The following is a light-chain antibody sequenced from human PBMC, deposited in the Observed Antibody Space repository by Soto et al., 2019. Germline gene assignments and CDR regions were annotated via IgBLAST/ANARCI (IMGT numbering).Light chain of an antibody. J-gene: IGKJ2*01. V-gene: IGKV3-15*01. CDR3: QQYNNWFYT. Sequence: EVVMTQSPATLSVSPGERATLSCRASQSVSGNLAWYQQKPGQAPRLLVYGASTRGTGIPAGFSGSGSGTEFTLTISSLQPEDFAVYYCQQYNNWFYTFGQGTKLEIK. CDR1: QSVSGN. CDR2: GAS.